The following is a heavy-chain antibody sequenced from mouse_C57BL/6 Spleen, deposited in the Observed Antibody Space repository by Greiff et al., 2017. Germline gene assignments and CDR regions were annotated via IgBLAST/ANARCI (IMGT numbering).Heavy chain of an antibody. CDR1: GYTFTSYG. CDR3: AREGNYGDYCDIDV. CDR2: IYPRSGNT. V-gene: IGHV1-81*01. J-gene: IGHJ1*03. D-gene: IGHD2-13*01. Sequence: VQLQQSGAELARPGASVKLSCKASGYTFTSYGISWVKQRTGQGLEWIGEIYPRSGNTYYNEKFKGKATLTADKSSSTAYMERSSLTSEDSAVYFCAREGNYGDYCDIDVWGTGTTVTVSS.